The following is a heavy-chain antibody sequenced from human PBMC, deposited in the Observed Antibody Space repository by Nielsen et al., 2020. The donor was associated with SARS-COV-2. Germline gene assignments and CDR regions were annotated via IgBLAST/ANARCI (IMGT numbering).Heavy chain of an antibody. CDR1: GYTFTSYG. CDR2: INAGNGNT. Sequence: ASVKVSCKASGYTFTSYGISWVRQAPGQGLEWMGWINAGNGNTKYSQKFQGRVTITRDTSASTAYMELSSLRSEDTAVYYCARAREGLSYFDYWGQGTLVTVSS. D-gene: IGHD3-10*01. V-gene: IGHV1-3*01. CDR3: ARAREGLSYFDY. J-gene: IGHJ4*02.